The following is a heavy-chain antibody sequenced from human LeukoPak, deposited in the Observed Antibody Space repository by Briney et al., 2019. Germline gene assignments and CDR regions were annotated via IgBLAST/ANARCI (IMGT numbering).Heavy chain of an antibody. CDR1: GFTFSSYS. CDR2: ISSSSSYI. CDR3: ARSPTARGYSTLYYYMDV. J-gene: IGHJ6*03. D-gene: IGHD5-18*01. Sequence: GGSLRLSCAASGFTFSSYSMNWVRQAPGKGLEWVSSISSSSSYIYYADSVKGRFTISRDNAKNSLYLQINSLRAEDTAVYYCARSPTARGYSTLYYYMDVWGKGTTVTVSS. V-gene: IGHV3-21*01.